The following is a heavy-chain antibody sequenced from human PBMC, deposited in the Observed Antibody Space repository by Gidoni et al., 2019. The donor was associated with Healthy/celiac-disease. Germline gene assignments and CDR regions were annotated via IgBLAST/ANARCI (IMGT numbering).Heavy chain of an antibody. J-gene: IGHJ4*02. CDR2: ISSSSSYI. CDR1: GSPFSSYS. D-gene: IGHD5-12*01. V-gene: IGHV3-21*01. Sequence: EVQLVESGGGLVKPGGSLRLSCAASGSPFSSYSMKWVRQAQGKGLEWVSSISSSSSYIYYADSVKGRFTISRDNAKNSLYLQMNSLRAEDTAVYYCAREPDIVATIDLGGVGHFDYWGQGTLVTVSS. CDR3: AREPDIVATIDLGGVGHFDY.